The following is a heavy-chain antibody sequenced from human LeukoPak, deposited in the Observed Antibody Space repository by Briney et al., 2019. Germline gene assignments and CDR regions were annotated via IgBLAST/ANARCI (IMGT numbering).Heavy chain of an antibody. Sequence: SETLSLTCTVSGGSISSGGYYWSWIRQPPGKGLEWIGYIYHSGSTYYNPSLMSRVTLSIDKSKKHISLRLTSVTAADTALYYCARDNGSGYTKGYEHYYYYLDVWGKGTTVTVSS. CDR2: IYHSGST. D-gene: IGHD3-3*02. CDR1: GGSISSGGYY. CDR3: ARDNGSGYTKGYEHYYYYLDV. V-gene: IGHV4-30-2*01. J-gene: IGHJ6*03.